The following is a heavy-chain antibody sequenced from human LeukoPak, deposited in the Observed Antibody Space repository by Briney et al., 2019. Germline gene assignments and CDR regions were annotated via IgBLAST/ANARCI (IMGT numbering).Heavy chain of an antibody. CDR3: AREGPRGAFDI. V-gene: IGHV3-20*04. CDR1: GFTLDDYG. Sequence: AGRSLRLSCAASGFTLDDYGMRWVRQAPGKGLHLVSGINWNGGSTGYADSVKGRFTISRDNAKNSLYLQMNSLRAEDAALYYCAREGPRGAFDIWGQGTMVTVSS. CDR2: INWNGGST. J-gene: IGHJ3*02.